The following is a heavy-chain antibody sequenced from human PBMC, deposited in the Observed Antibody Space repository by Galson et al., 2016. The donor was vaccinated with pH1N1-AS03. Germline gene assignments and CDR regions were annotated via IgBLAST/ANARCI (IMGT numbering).Heavy chain of an antibody. Sequence: VKVSCKVSGYTFTDYNMHWVQQVPGKGLEWMGLVDPDTSKTKYAEKFQGRVTITADTSRDTAYMDLSGLRSADTAIYYCATDGPRGSLSSWGQGTLVTVSS. CDR3: ATDGPRGSLSS. J-gene: IGHJ4*02. V-gene: IGHV1-69-2*01. D-gene: IGHD6-6*01. CDR2: VDPDTSKT. CDR1: GYTFTDYN.